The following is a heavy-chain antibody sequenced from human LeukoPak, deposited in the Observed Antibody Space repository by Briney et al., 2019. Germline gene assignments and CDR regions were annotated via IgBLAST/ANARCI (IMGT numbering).Heavy chain of an antibody. V-gene: IGHV3-53*05. CDR2: IYSGGST. J-gene: IGHJ4*02. D-gene: IGHD3-22*01. CDR3: VRHNYYDTSGPPSL. CDR1: GFTVSSNY. Sequence: GGSLRLSCAASGFTVSSNYMSWVREAPGEGLVWVSVIYSGGSTYYADSVKGRFTISRDTSKNTLYLQMSSLRPEDTAVYYCVRHNYYDTSGPPSLWGQGTLVTVSS.